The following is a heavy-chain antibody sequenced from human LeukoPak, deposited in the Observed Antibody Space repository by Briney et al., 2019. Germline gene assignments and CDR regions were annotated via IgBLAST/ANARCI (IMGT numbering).Heavy chain of an antibody. V-gene: IGHV3-66*02. Sequence: GGSLGLSCAASGFTVSSNYMSWVRQAPGKGLEWVSVLYSGGSTYYADSVKGRFSVSRDNSKNTLYLQMNSLRTEDTAVYYCARGIPVASTYYFDYWGQGTLVTVSS. CDR1: GFTVSSNY. CDR3: ARGIPVASTYYFDY. D-gene: IGHD6-19*01. CDR2: LYSGGST. J-gene: IGHJ4*02.